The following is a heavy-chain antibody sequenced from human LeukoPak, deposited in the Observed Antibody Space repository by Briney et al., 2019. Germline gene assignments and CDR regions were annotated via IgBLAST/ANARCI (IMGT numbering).Heavy chain of an antibody. V-gene: IGHV3-23*01. CDR2: IAGSGAIT. J-gene: IGHJ4*02. Sequence: GGSLRLSCAASGFTFSSYSMSWVRQAPGKGLEWVSSIAGSGAITVYADSVKGRFTVSRDNSKNTLSLQMNSLVAEDTATYYCAKNLSKYSSGVSDYWGQGTLVTVSS. D-gene: IGHD6-19*01. CDR1: GFTFSSYS. CDR3: AKNLSKYSSGVSDY.